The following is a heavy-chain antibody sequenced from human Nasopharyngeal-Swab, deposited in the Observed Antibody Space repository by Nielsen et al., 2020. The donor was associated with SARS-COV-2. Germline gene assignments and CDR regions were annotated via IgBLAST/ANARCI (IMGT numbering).Heavy chain of an antibody. Sequence: GGSLRLSCAASGFTFDDYGMHWVRQAPGKGLEWVSGISWDGLTIGYADSVKGRFTISRDNAKNSLYLQMNSLRVEDMAFYYCAKATNARYDFWSGSFDYWGQGTLVTVS. CDR1: GFTFDDYG. V-gene: IGHV3-9*03. D-gene: IGHD3-3*01. CDR3: AKATNARYDFWSGSFDY. CDR2: ISWDGLTI. J-gene: IGHJ4*02.